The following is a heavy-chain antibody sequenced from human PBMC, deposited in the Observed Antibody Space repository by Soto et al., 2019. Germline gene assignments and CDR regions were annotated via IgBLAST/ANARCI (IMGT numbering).Heavy chain of an antibody. CDR2: INPNSGGT. CDR3: ARGPYYYDSSGYSPDAFDI. Sequence: ASVKVSCKASGYTFTGYYMHWVRQAPGQGLEWMGWINPNSGGTNYAQKFQGWVTMTRDTSISTAYMELSRLRSDDTAVYYCARGPYYYDSSGYSPDAFDIWGQGTMVTVSS. D-gene: IGHD3-22*01. CDR1: GYTFTGYY. V-gene: IGHV1-2*04. J-gene: IGHJ3*02.